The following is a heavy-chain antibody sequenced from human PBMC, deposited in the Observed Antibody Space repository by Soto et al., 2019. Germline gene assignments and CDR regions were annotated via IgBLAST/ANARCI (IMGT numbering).Heavy chain of an antibody. Sequence: GGSLRLSCAASGFTFSSYAMSWVRQAPGKGLEWVSAISGSGGSTYYADSVKGRFTISRDNSKNTLYLQMNSLRAEDTAVYYCAKNRLGSYDFSWPQDYWGQGTLVTVSS. CDR1: GFTFSSYA. V-gene: IGHV3-23*01. CDR2: ISGSGGST. J-gene: IGHJ4*02. D-gene: IGHD3-16*01. CDR3: AKNRLGSYDFSWPQDY.